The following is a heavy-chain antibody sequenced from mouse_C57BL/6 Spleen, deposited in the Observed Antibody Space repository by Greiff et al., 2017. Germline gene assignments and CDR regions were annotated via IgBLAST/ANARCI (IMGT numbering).Heavy chain of an antibody. D-gene: IGHD1-1*01. CDR3: AREGVTTVVAPYWYFGV. J-gene: IGHJ1*03. CDR1: GYTFTDYY. V-gene: IGHV1-26*01. Sequence: EVQLHQSGPELVKPGASVKISCKASGYTFTDYYMNWVKQSHGKSLEWIGDIHPNNGGTSYNQKFKGTATLTVDKSSSTAYMELRSLTSEDSAVYDCAREGVTTVVAPYWYFGVWGTGTTVTVSS. CDR2: IHPNNGGT.